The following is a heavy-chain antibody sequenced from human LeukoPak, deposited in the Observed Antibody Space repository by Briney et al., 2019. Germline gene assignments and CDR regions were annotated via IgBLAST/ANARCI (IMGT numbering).Heavy chain of an antibody. Sequence: SGGSLRLSCAASGFTFSSYGMHWVRQAPGKGLEWVAVISYDGSNKYYADSVKGRFTISRDNAKNSLYLQMNSLRAEDTAVYYCTREDHSNYNYWGQGTLVTVSS. J-gene: IGHJ4*02. CDR1: GFTFSSYG. D-gene: IGHD4-11*01. CDR3: TREDHSNYNY. CDR2: ISYDGSNK. V-gene: IGHV3-30*03.